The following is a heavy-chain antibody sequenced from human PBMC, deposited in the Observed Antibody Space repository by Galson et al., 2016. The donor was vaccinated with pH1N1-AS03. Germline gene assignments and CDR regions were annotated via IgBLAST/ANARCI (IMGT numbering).Heavy chain of an antibody. D-gene: IGHD4-17*01. J-gene: IGHJ6*02. CDR3: ARQDYDDYYFNGMDV. Sequence: SVKVSCKASGYNFATYGVSWVRQAPGRGPERMGWIRIHRRGDTHYAQNFRDRATMTMDTSTNIAYLELRALRSDDTAIYYCARQDYDDYYFNGMDVWGQGTTVIVSS. V-gene: IGHV1-18*04. CDR2: IRIHRRGDT. CDR1: GYNFATYG.